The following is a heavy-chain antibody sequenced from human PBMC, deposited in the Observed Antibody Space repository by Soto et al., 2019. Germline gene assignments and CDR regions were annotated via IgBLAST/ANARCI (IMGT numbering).Heavy chain of an antibody. CDR3: AKNLNYYDTSAYVH. Sequence: GGSLRLSCAASGFSFSNYGMGWVRQAPGKGLEWVSGTSASGGPTNYADSVKGRFSISRDNSKNALYLDMNRLRVEDTATYYCAKNLNYYDTSAYVHWGQGTQVTVSS. CDR1: GFSFSNYG. V-gene: IGHV3-23*01. CDR2: TSASGGPT. J-gene: IGHJ1*01. D-gene: IGHD3-22*01.